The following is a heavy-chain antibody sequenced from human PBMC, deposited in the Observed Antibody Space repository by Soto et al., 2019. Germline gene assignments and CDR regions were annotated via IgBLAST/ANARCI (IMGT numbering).Heavy chain of an antibody. CDR3: ARGGGNAGEFDY. CDR2: INPINGVT. V-gene: IGHV1-2*07. J-gene: IGHJ4*02. CDR1: GYTFTGYY. D-gene: IGHD3-16*01. Sequence: QVQLVQSGAEVKKPGASVKVSCKTSGYTFTGYYLHWVRQAPGQGLEWMGWINPINGVTKFPHRFQGRVTMTSDRSINTAYMELSRLSSDDAAVFLCARGGGNAGEFDYWGQGTLVTVSS.